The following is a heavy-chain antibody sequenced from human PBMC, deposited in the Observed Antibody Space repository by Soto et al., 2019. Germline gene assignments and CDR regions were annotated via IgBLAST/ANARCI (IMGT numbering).Heavy chain of an antibody. J-gene: IGHJ4*02. V-gene: IGHV3-30*18. CDR3: GKVVRTWIHSVVDY. Sequence: QVQLVESGGGVVQPGRSLRLSCAASGFTFSSYGMHWVRQAPGKGLEWVAVISYDGSNKYYADSVKGRFTISRDNSKNPLYLQMNSLRAEDTAVYYCGKVVRTWIHSVVDYWGQGTLVTVSS. CDR1: GFTFSSYG. CDR2: ISYDGSNK. D-gene: IGHD5-18*01.